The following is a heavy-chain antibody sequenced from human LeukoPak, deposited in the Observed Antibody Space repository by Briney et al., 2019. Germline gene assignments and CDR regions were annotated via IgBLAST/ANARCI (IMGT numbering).Heavy chain of an antibody. J-gene: IGHJ4*02. CDR1: GFTFSSYS. CDR3: TRVGYIDEGIDY. CDR2: IKQDGSKK. V-gene: IGHV3-7*04. Sequence: GGSLRLSCAASGFTFSSYSMNWVRHAPGKGLEWVANIKQDGSKKSYVDSVKGRFTISRDNAKNSLYLQMNSLRAEDTAIYYCTRVGYIDEGIDYWGQGTLVTVSS. D-gene: IGHD5-24*01.